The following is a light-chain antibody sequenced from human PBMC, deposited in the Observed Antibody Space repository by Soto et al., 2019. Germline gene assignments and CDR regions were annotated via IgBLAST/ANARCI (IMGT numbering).Light chain of an antibody. CDR2: DVS. J-gene: IGLJ2*01. V-gene: IGLV2-14*01. Sequence: QSALTQPASVSGSPGQSITISCTGTTSDVGGYNFVSWYQQHPGKVPKLMIYDVSNRPSGVSNRFSGSKSGNTASLTISGLQAEDEADYYCSSYTGSSTAVVFGGGTKLTDL. CDR1: TSDVGGYNF. CDR3: SSYTGSSTAVV.